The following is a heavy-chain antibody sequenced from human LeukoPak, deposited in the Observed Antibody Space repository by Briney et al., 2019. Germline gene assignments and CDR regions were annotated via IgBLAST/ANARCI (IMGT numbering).Heavy chain of an antibody. V-gene: IGHV4-38-2*01. D-gene: IGHD6-19*01. Sequence: SETLSLTCAVSAYSFSTAYYWGWIRQSPGMGLEWIASTHQSGNSYYNPSLKSRVTISIDTSKNQFSLTLNSVTAADTALYYCARQIAVAGDWAFDIWGQGTLVTVSS. CDR2: THQSGNS. CDR3: ARQIAVAGDWAFDI. J-gene: IGHJ3*02. CDR1: AYSFSTAYY.